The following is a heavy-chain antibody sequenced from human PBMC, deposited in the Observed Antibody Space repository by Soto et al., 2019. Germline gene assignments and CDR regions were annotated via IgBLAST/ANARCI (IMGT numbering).Heavy chain of an antibody. CDR1: GGSISSNDYY. CDR2: IYYSGST. J-gene: IGHJ3*02. CDR3: ARGRYNWNQGAFDI. D-gene: IGHD1-20*01. V-gene: IGHV4-30-4*01. Sequence: LALTCTVSGGSISSNDYYWSWIRQPPGKGLEWIGYIYYSGSTYYNPSLKSRVTISADTSKTQFSLKLTSVTAADTAVYYCARGRYNWNQGAFDIWGQGTVVTVSS.